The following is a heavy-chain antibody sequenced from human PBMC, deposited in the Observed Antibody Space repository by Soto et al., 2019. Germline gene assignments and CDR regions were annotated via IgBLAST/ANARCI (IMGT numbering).Heavy chain of an antibody. J-gene: IGHJ4*02. Sequence: SETLSLTCTVSGGSISSYYWSWIRQPPGKGLEWIGYIYYSGSTNYNPSLKSRVTISVGASKNQFSLKLSSVTAADTAVYYCARQSDSYGPFEYWGQGTLVTVSS. CDR1: GGSISSYY. CDR2: IYYSGST. D-gene: IGHD5-18*01. CDR3: ARQSDSYGPFEY. V-gene: IGHV4-59*08.